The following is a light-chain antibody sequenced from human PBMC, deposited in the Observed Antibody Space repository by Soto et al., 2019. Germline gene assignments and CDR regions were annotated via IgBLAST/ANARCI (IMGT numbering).Light chain of an antibody. CDR3: QQYGSSPGT. CDR2: GAS. Sequence: EIVLTQSPGTLSLSPGERATLSCRASQSVSSSYLAWYQQKTGQAPRLLIYGASSRATGIPDRFSGSGYGTDFTLTISRLEPEDFAVYYCQQYGSSPGTFGQGTKVEIK. J-gene: IGKJ1*01. V-gene: IGKV3-20*01. CDR1: QSVSSSY.